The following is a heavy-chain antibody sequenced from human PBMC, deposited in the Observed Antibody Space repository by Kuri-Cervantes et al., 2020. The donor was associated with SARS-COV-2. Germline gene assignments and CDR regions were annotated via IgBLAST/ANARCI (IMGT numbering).Heavy chain of an antibody. CDR3: TTSVCSSTSCYGYYYYYGMDV. CDR2: IKSKTDGGTT. J-gene: IGHJ6*02. V-gene: IGHV3-15*01. Sequence: GGSLRLSCAASGFTFSNAWMSWVRQAPGKGLEWVGRIKSKTDGGTTDYAAPVKGRFTISRDDSKNTLYLQMNSLKTEDTAVYYCTTSVCSSTSCYGYYYYYGMDVWGQGNTVTVSS. CDR1: GFTFSNAW. D-gene: IGHD2-2*01.